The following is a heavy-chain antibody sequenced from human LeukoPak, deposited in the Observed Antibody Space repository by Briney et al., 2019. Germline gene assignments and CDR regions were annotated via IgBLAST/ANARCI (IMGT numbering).Heavy chain of an antibody. J-gene: IGHJ4*02. CDR2: IIPIFGTA. V-gene: IGHV1-69*13. CDR3: ARVMGYYDSSGYYPLVFDY. CDR1: GGTFSSYA. D-gene: IGHD3-22*01. Sequence: ASVKVSCKASGGTFSSYAISWVRQAPGQGLEWMGGIIPIFGTANYAQKFQGRVTITADESTSTAYTELSSLRSEDTAVYYCARVMGYYDSSGYYPLVFDYWGQGTLVTVSS.